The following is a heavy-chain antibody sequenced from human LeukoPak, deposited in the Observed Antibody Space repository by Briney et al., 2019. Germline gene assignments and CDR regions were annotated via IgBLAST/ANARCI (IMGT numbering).Heavy chain of an antibody. V-gene: IGHV3-74*01. CDR2: IGGDGSNT. Sequence: GGSLRLSCGASGFTFRTYWMHWVRQAPGKGLVWVSRIGGDGSNTNFADSVRGRFTISRDNAKNSLYLQMNSLRAEDTAVYYCARESSSGYSGYDPVAFDYWGQGTLVTVSS. CDR1: GFTFRTYW. D-gene: IGHD5-12*01. J-gene: IGHJ4*02. CDR3: ARESSSGYSGYDPVAFDY.